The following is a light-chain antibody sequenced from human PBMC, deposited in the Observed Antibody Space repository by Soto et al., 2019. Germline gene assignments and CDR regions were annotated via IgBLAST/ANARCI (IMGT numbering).Light chain of an antibody. CDR2: DND. V-gene: IGLV1-51*01. CDR1: SSNIGNNY. Sequence: QSVLTQPPSVSAAPGQKVTISCSGSSSNIGNNYVFWYKQLPGTAPKILIYDNDKRPSGIPDRFSGSKSGTSATLGITGLQIGDEADYYCATWDRSLSVGVFGGGTKLTVL. J-gene: IGLJ2*01. CDR3: ATWDRSLSVGV.